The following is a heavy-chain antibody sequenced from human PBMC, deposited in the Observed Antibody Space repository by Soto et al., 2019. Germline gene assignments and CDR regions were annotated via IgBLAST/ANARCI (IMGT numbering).Heavy chain of an antibody. CDR1: GYTFTSYG. D-gene: IGHD3-3*01. CDR2: ISAYNGNT. J-gene: IGHJ5*01. V-gene: IGHV1-18*01. Sequence: QVQLVQSGAEVKKPGASVKVSCKASGYTFTSYGISWGRQAPGQGLEWMGWISAYNGNTNYAAKLQGRVPMNTDTSTSIAYMELRSLRSDATAVYYCARDRTICGNREGFVSGGRGTLVTVAS. CDR3: ARDRTICGNREGFVS.